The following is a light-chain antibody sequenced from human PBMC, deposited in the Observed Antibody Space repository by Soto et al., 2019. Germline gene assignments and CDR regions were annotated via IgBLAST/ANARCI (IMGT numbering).Light chain of an antibody. CDR3: QQYASAPRT. V-gene: IGKV3-20*01. Sequence: EIVLTQSPGSLSLSPGERATLSCRASQSVSSSYLAWYQQKPGQAPRLLMYGAYNRASGIPDRFTGSGSGTDFTLTIRRLEPEDFAVYYCQQYASAPRTFGQGTKVEI. J-gene: IGKJ1*01. CDR1: QSVSSSY. CDR2: GAY.